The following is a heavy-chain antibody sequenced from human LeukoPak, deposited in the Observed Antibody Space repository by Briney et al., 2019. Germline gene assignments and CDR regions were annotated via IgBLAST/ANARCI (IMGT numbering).Heavy chain of an antibody. V-gene: IGHV1-2*02. CDR3: ARVKKTYYYDSSRIPGAFDI. Sequence: ASVKVSCKASGYTFTGYYMHWVRQAPGQGLEWMGWINPNGGGTNYAQKFQGRVTMTRDTSISTAYMELSRLRSDDTAVYYCARVKKTYYYDSSRIPGAFDIWGQGTMVTVSS. J-gene: IGHJ3*02. CDR1: GYTFTGYY. D-gene: IGHD3-22*01. CDR2: INPNGGGT.